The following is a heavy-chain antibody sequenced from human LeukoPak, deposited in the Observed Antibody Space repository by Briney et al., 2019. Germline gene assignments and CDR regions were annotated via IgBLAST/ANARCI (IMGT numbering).Heavy chain of an antibody. CDR2: INPSSGGT. D-gene: IGHD3-10*01. J-gene: IGHJ4*02. V-gene: IGHV1-2*02. Sequence: GASVKVSCKASGYTFTGYYMHWVRQAPGQGLEWMGWINPSSGGTNYAQKFQGRVTMTRDTSISTAYMELSRLRSDDTAVYYCVRVFENRSARFGFDYWGQGTLVTVSS. CDR1: GYTFTGYY. CDR3: VRVFENRSARFGFDY.